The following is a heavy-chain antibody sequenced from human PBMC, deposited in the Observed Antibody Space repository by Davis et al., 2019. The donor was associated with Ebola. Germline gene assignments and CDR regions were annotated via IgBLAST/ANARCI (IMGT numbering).Heavy chain of an antibody. V-gene: IGHV4-59*01. CDR2: IYNSGST. J-gene: IGHJ4*02. D-gene: IGHD3-3*01. CDR1: GGSISSYY. CDR3: ARHGTQLGFWSGYDYFDY. Sequence: PSETLSLTCTVSGGSISSYYWSWIRQPPGKGLEWIGYIYNSGSTNYSPSLKSRVTISVDTSKNQFSLKLRSVTAADTAVYYCARHGTQLGFWSGYDYFDYWGQGTLVTVSS.